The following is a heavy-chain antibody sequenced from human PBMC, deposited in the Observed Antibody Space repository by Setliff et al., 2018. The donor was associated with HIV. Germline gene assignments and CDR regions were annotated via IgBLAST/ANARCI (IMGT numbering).Heavy chain of an antibody. D-gene: IGHD2-21*01. Sequence: SETLSLTCAVYGGAFSGYYWTWIRQSPGRGLEWIGEVNHKGVANYSPSLMRRATISADTSKNQFSLRLSSVTAAGTALYFCTRAQIAAPRPFDYWGQGTLVTVSS. CDR3: TRAQIAAPRPFDY. J-gene: IGHJ4*02. CDR1: GGAFSGYY. CDR2: VNHKGVA. V-gene: IGHV4-34*01.